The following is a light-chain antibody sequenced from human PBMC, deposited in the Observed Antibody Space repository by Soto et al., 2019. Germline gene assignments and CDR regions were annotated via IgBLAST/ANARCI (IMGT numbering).Light chain of an antibody. CDR2: RAS. Sequence: MTQSPATLSVSPGERATLSCRASQSVSSNLAWYQQKPGKAPKILIYRASSLESGVPSRFSGSGSETEFTLTISSLQPDDFATYYCQQYSSYPRTFGQGTKVDIK. CDR1: QSVSSN. V-gene: IGKV1-5*03. CDR3: QQYSSYPRT. J-gene: IGKJ1*01.